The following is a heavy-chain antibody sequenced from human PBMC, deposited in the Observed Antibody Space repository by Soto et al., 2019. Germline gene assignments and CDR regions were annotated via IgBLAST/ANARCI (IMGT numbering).Heavy chain of an antibody. J-gene: IGHJ5*02. CDR2: IWYDGSNK. CDR3: ARESTGSYISWFDP. Sequence: QVQLVESGGGVVQPGRSLRLSCAASGFTFSSYGMHWVRQAPGKGLEWGAVIWYDGSNKYYADSVKGRFTISRENSTNPLYLQMNSLRAEDTAVYYCARESTGSYISWFDPWGQGTLVTVSS. CDR1: GFTFSSYG. D-gene: IGHD3-10*01. V-gene: IGHV3-33*01.